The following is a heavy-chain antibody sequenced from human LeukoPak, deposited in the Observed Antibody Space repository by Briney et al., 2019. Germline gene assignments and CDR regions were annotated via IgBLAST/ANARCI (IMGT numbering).Heavy chain of an antibody. J-gene: IGHJ3*02. CDR3: AREMWGGHGGVTNAFDI. D-gene: IGHD2-8*02. CDR2: IIPIFGTT. V-gene: IGHV1-69*13. CDR1: GGTFSSYA. Sequence: SVKVSCKASGGTFSSYAISWVRQAPGQGLEWMGGIIPIFGTTTYAQKFQGRVTITADESTNTAYMDLSSLRFEDTAVYYCAREMWGGHGGVTNAFDIWGQGTVVTVSS.